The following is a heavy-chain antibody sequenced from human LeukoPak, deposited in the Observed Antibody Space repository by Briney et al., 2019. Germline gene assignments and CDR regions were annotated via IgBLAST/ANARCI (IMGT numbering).Heavy chain of an antibody. CDR2: IYYSGST. CDR1: GGSISSYY. CDR3: AEIGSYYHRAFDI. Sequence: SETLSLTCTVSGGSISSYYWSWIRQPPGKGLEWIGYIYYSGSTNYNPSLKSRVTISVDTSKNQFSLKLSSVTAADTAVYYCAEIGSYYHRAFDIWGQGTMVTVSS. J-gene: IGHJ3*02. V-gene: IGHV4-59*01. D-gene: IGHD1-26*01.